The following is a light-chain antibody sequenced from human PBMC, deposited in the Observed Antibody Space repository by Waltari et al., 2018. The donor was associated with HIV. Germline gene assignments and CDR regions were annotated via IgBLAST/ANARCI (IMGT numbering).Light chain of an antibody. CDR2: DAN. CDR1: SLRSFF. CDR3: HSRDTNSDHYV. Sequence: SSQLTQDPVVSVALGQTIKITCQGDSLRSFFANWYQQRPGQAPVLVVYDANRRPSGISDRCSASYSGNTSSLIISESQAVDEADYYCHSRDTNSDHYVFGGGTRVIV. V-gene: IGLV3-19*01. J-gene: IGLJ1*01.